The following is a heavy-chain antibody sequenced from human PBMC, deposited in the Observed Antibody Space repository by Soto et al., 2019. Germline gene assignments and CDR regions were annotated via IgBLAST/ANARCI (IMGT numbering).Heavy chain of an antibody. V-gene: IGHV4-31*03. CDR2: IYYSGNT. D-gene: IGHD3-10*01. CDR1: GGSISSRDYY. Sequence: SETLSLTCTISGGSISSRDYYWSWIRQHPGKGLEWIGYIYYSGNTNYNPSLKSRVTVSVPTSKNQYSLKLSSVTAAGTAVFSCVRSPANYYGSGSYFCDYWGQGTLVTVSS. CDR3: VRSPANYYGSGSYFCDY. J-gene: IGHJ4*02.